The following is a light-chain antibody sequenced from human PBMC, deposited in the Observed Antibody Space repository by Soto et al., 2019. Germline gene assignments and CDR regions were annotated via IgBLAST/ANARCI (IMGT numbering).Light chain of an antibody. CDR3: TSFSTGSSYVI. Sequence: QSVLTQPASVSGSPGQSITISCTGTSSDVGNYKYVSWYQEHPGKAPRLIIYQVTNRPSGVSNRFSGSKSGNTASLTISGLLAEDEADYYCTSFSTGSSYVIFGGGTKLTVL. CDR1: SSDVGNYKY. J-gene: IGLJ2*01. CDR2: QVT. V-gene: IGLV2-14*01.